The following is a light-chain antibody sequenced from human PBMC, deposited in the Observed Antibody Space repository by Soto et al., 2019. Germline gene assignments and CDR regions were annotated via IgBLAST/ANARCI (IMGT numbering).Light chain of an antibody. CDR3: QQSYSSQFT. Sequence: DIQMTRSPSSLSASVGDRVTITCRASQTISSYLNWYQQKPGKAPNLLIYAASSLQSGVPSRFSGSGSGTDFTLTISSLQPEDFATYYCQQSYSSQFTFGPGTKVDIK. CDR2: AAS. CDR1: QTISSY. J-gene: IGKJ3*01. V-gene: IGKV1-39*01.